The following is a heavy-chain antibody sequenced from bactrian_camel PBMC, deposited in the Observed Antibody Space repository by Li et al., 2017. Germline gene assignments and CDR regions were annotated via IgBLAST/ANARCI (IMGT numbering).Heavy chain of an antibody. V-gene: IGHV3S1*01. CDR1: GFTFSHYC. CDR3: AGGYIGSRCDLSAMSYNY. CDR2: LNGFGTT. Sequence: HVQLVESGGGVVQPGGSLRLSCAASGFTFSHYCLAWFRQAPGKEREGVARLNGFGTTYYADSVKGRFTISLDNAESTLYLQMNSLKAEDTAMYYCAGGYIGSRCDLSAMSYNYWGQGTQV. J-gene: IGHJ4*01. D-gene: IGHD5*01.